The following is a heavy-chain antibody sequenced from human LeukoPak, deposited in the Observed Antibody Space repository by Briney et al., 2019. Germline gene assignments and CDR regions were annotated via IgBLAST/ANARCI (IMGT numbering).Heavy chain of an antibody. J-gene: IGHJ4*02. CDR2: IRYDGSNK. Sequence: GGSLRLSCAASGFTFSSYGMHWVRQAPGKGLEWVAFIRYDGSNKYYANSVKGRFTVSRDNSQNTLYLQMSSLGTEDTAVYFCAKNRRDYFDTGPHSFDSWGQGTLVTVSS. CDR3: AKNRRDYFDTGPHSFDS. CDR1: GFTFSSYG. D-gene: IGHD3-22*01. V-gene: IGHV3-30*02.